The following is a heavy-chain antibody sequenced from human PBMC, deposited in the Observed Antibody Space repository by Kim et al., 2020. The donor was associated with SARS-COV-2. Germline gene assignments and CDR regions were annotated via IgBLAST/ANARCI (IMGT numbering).Heavy chain of an antibody. V-gene: IGHV3-64D*09. D-gene: IGHD1-1*01. J-gene: IGHJ6*02. CDR3: VKGRGWNYDYYDMDV. CDR1: GFTFSSCA. CDR2: ITSNGGST. Sequence: GGSLRLSCSASGFTFSSCAVHWVRQAPGKGLEYVSGITSNGGSTYYADSVKGRFTISRDNSKNTLYLQMSSLGAEDTAVYFCVKGRGWNYDYYDMDVWGQGTTVTVSS.